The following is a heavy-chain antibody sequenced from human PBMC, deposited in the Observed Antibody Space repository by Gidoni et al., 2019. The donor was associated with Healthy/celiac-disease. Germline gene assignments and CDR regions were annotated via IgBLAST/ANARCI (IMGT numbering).Heavy chain of an antibody. CDR2: ISSSSSTI. Sequence: EVQLVESGGGLVQPGGSLRLSCAASGFTFSSYSMNWVRQAPGKGLEWFSYISSSSSTIYYADSVKGRFTISRDNAKNSLYLQMNSLRAEDTAVYYCARGSSWPSPFLVDYYGMDVWGQGTTVTVSS. CDR3: ARGSSWPSPFLVDYYGMDV. V-gene: IGHV3-48*01. D-gene: IGHD6-13*01. CDR1: GFTFSSYS. J-gene: IGHJ6*02.